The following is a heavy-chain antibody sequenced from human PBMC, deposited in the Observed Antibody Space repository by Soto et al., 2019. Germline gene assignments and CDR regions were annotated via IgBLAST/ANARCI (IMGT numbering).Heavy chain of an antibody. V-gene: IGHV1-69*02. J-gene: IGHJ3*02. CDR2: IIPIVGST. CDR1: GGTFSSYT. CDR3: ARVEMATTIAAAFDI. Sequence: SVKVSCTASGGTFSSYTISWVRQAPGQGLEWMGRIIPIVGSTSYAQKFQGRVTMTRDTSTSTAYMELSSLRSEDTAVYYCARVEMATTIAAAFDIWGQGTMVTVSS. D-gene: IGHD5-12*01.